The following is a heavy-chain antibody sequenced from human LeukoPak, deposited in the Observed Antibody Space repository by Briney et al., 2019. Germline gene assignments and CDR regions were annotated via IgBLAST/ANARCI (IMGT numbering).Heavy chain of an antibody. D-gene: IGHD3-10*01. CDR2: IYYTGST. CDR3: ARGSVRGEFDP. CDR1: GGSISTYY. V-gene: IGHV4-59*01. J-gene: IGHJ5*02. Sequence: SETLSLTCTLSGGSISTYYWSWVRQPPGKGLEWIGYIYYTGSTDYNPSLKSRVTMSVDASKNQFSLKLSSVTAADTAVYSCARGSVRGEFDPWGQGTLVTVSS.